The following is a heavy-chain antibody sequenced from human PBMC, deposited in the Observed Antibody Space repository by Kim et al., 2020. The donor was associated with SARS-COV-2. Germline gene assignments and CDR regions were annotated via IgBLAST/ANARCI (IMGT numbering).Heavy chain of an antibody. D-gene: IGHD4-17*01. CDR2: INAGNGNT. CDR3: ARENWPTVTTTVFYYYYGMDV. Sequence: ASVKVSCKASGYTFTSYAMHWVRQAPGQRLEWMGWINAGNGNTKYSQKFQGRVTITRDTSASTAYMELSSLRSEDTAVYYCARENWPTVTTTVFYYYYGMDVWGQGTTVTVSS. CDR1: GYTFTSYA. V-gene: IGHV1-3*01. J-gene: IGHJ6*02.